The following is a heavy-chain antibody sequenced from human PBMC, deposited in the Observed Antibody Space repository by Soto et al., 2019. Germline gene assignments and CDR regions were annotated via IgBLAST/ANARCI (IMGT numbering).Heavy chain of an antibody. CDR1: GYSFTSYW. D-gene: IGHD6-25*01. CDR3: ARRSGYHFDY. Sequence: GESLKSSCKGSGYSFTSYWIAWVRQMPGKGLEWMGIIYPGDSDTRYSPSFQGQVTISADKSISTAYLQWSSLEASDTAVYYCARRSGYHFDYWGQGTLVTVSS. V-gene: IGHV5-51*01. CDR2: IYPGDSDT. J-gene: IGHJ4*02.